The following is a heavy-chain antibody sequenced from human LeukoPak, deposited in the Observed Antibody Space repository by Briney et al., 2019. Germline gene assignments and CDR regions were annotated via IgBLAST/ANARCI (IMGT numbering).Heavy chain of an antibody. Sequence: ASVKVSCKASGYTFTSYAMHWVRQAPGQRLEWMGWSNAGNGNTKYSQEFQGRVTITRDTSASTAYMELSSLRSEDTAVYYCARTPLRYFDWWPYDYWGQGTLVTVSS. CDR3: ARTPLRYFDWWPYDY. J-gene: IGHJ4*02. CDR1: GYTFTSYA. D-gene: IGHD3-9*01. V-gene: IGHV1-3*01. CDR2: SNAGNGNT.